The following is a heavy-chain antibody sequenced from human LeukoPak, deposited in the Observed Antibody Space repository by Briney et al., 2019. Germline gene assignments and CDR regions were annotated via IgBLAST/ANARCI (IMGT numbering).Heavy chain of an antibody. CDR3: AREGRGYYYDSSGYYIDY. D-gene: IGHD3-22*01. CDR1: GFTFSDYN. Sequence: KAGGSLRLSCAASGFTFSDYNMRWIRQAPGKGLEWVSSISRSGSTKYYADSVKGRFTISRDNAKNSLFLQMNSLRAEDTAVYYCAREGRGYYYDSSGYYIDYWGQGTLVTVSS. J-gene: IGHJ4*02. V-gene: IGHV3-11*04. CDR2: ISRSGSTK.